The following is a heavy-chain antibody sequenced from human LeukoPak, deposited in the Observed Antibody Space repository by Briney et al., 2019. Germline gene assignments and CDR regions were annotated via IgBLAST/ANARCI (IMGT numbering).Heavy chain of an antibody. CDR2: IYYSGST. D-gene: IGHD6-13*01. J-gene: IGHJ5*02. CDR3: ARGDPRKQQLDWFDP. V-gene: IGHV4-39*07. Sequence: PSETLSLTCTVSGGSISSSSYYWGWIRQPPGKGLEWIGSIYYSGSTYYNPSLKSRVTISVDTSKNQFSLRLSSVTAADTAVYYCARGDPRKQQLDWFDPWGQGTLVTVSS. CDR1: GGSISSSSYY.